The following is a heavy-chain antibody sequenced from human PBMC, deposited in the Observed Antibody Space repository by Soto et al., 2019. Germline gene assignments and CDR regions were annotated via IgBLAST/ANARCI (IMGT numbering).Heavy chain of an antibody. V-gene: IGHV3-23*01. CDR1: GFTCSSYD. D-gene: IGHD2-8*02. Sequence: PGGSLRLSCAASGFTCSSYDMSWVRQAPGKGLEWVSTILVGGSTHYPDSVKGRLTISRDNSKNTVFLQMNSLTAGDTAVYYCAKATATGGGAFDICGQGTVVTVSS. J-gene: IGHJ3*02. CDR3: AKATATGGGAFDI. CDR2: ILVGGST.